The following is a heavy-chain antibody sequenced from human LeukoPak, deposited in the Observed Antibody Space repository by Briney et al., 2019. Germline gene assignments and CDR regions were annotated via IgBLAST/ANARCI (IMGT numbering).Heavy chain of an antibody. Sequence: PSETLSLTCAVYGGSFSGYYWSWIRQPPGKGLEWIGEINHSGSTNYNPSLKSRVTISVDTSKNQFSLKLGSVTAADTAVYYCARFRRVDYYFDYWGQGTLVTVSS. CDR1: GGSFSGYY. CDR2: INHSGST. J-gene: IGHJ4*02. V-gene: IGHV4-34*01. CDR3: ARFRRVDYYFDY. D-gene: IGHD3-9*01.